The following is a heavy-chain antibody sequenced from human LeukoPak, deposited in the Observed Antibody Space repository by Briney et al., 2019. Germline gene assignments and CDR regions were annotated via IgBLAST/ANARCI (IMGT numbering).Heavy chain of an antibody. Sequence: GGSLRLSCAASGFTFSDHYMSWVRQAPGKGLEWVSVIYSGGSTYYADSVKGRFTISRDNSKNTLYLQMNSLRAEDTAVYYCAVSWHLDYWGQGTLVTVSS. CDR3: AVSWHLDY. D-gene: IGHD6-13*01. CDR1: GFTFSDHY. V-gene: IGHV3-66*01. J-gene: IGHJ4*02. CDR2: IYSGGST.